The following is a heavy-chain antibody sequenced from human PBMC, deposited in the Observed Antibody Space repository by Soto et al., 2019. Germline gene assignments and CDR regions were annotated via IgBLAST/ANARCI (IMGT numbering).Heavy chain of an antibody. Sequence: PSETLSLTCAVYGGSFSGCYWSWIRQPPGKGLEWIGEINHSGSTNYNPSLKSRVTISVDTSKNQFSLKLSSVTAADTAVYYCARGGQYYYDSSGYYSPYYFDYWGQGTLVTVSS. D-gene: IGHD3-22*01. CDR2: INHSGST. CDR3: ARGGQYYYDSSGYYSPYYFDY. V-gene: IGHV4-34*01. J-gene: IGHJ4*02. CDR1: GGSFSGCY.